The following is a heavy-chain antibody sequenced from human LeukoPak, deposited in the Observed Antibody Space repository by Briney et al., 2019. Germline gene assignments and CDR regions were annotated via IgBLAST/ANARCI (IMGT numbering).Heavy chain of an antibody. Sequence: ASVKVSCKASGYTFTGYYMHWVRQAPGQGLEWMGWINPNSGGTNYAQKFQGRVTMTRDTYISTAYMELSRLRSDDTAVYYCARGPYYDILTGYYNGYYFDYWGQGTLVTVSS. D-gene: IGHD3-9*01. J-gene: IGHJ4*02. CDR3: ARGPYYDILTGYYNGYYFDY. CDR2: INPNSGGT. CDR1: GYTFTGYY. V-gene: IGHV1-2*02.